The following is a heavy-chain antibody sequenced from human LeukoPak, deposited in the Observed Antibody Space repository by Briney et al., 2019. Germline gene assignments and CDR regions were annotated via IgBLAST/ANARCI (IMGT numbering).Heavy chain of an antibody. CDR1: GFTFSSYA. CDR3: ANQYYYDSSSYHHLDY. V-gene: IGHV3-23*01. CDR2: ISGSGGST. Sequence: PGGSLRLSCAASGFTFSSYAMNWVRQAPGNGLEWVSAISGSGGSTYYADSVKGRFTISRDNSKNTLYLQMNSLRAEDTAVYYCANQYYYDSSSYHHLDYWGQGTLVTVSS. J-gene: IGHJ4*02. D-gene: IGHD3-22*01.